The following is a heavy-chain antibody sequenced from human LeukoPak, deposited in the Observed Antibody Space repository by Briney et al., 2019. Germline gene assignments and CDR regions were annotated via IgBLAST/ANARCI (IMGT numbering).Heavy chain of an antibody. CDR3: AKGSDYYYGSGSRLGLDY. D-gene: IGHD3-10*01. Sequence: GGSLRLSCAASGFTFSSYAMSWVRQAPGKGLEWVSAISGSGGSTYYADSVKGRFTISGDNSKNTLYLQMNSLRAEDTAVYYCAKGSDYYYGSGSRLGLDYWGQGTLVTVSS. J-gene: IGHJ4*02. CDR1: GFTFSSYA. CDR2: ISGSGGST. V-gene: IGHV3-23*01.